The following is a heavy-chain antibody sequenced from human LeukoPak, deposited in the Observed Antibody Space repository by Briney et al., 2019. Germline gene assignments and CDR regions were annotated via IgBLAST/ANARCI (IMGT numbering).Heavy chain of an antibody. J-gene: IGHJ4*02. CDR3: AKDPSGTGWYVDD. CDR1: GFTFSSYG. V-gene: IGHV3-33*06. CDR2: IWYDGSNK. D-gene: IGHD6-19*01. Sequence: GRSLRLSCAASGFTFSSYGMHWVRQAPGKGLEWVAVIWYDGSNKYYADSVKGRFTISRDNSKNMLYLQMSSLRAEDTAVFYCAKDPSGTGWYVDDWGQGTLVTVSS.